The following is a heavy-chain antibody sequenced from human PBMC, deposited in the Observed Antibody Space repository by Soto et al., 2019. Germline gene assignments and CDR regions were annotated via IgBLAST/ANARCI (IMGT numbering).Heavy chain of an antibody. CDR2: ISYDGREK. CDR3: AKERRYSFDAFDI. J-gene: IGHJ3*02. D-gene: IGHD5-12*01. V-gene: IGHV3-30*18. CDR1: GFTFNFFG. Sequence: QEQLVESGGGVVQAARSLRLSCAASGFTFNFFGMHWVRQAPGKGLEWVAVISYDGREKYYADSVKGRFTMSRDNSKNMVYLEMSSLRPEDTSVYYCAKERRYSFDAFDIWGHGTMVTVSS.